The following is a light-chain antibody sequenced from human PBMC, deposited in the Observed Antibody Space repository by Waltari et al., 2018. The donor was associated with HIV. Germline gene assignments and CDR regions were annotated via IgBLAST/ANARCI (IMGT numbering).Light chain of an antibody. CDR1: NGYMSEYNY. Sequence: QSALTQSPPASGSPGQSVNISCTGPNGYMSEYNYVSWYQQHSARPRNLITFAVTKRPSGVPDRFSGSKSGNQASLFVSGLQPEDEATYFCSSFAGTHKLFGGGTKLTVL. V-gene: IGLV2-8*01. CDR3: SSFAGTHKL. J-gene: IGLJ2*01. CDR2: AVT.